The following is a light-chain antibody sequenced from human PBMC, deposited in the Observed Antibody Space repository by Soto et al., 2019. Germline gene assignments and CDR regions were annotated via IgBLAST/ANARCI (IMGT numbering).Light chain of an antibody. CDR2: GGS. J-gene: IGKJ1*01. CDR3: QQYENWPWT. CDR1: ESVSTN. V-gene: IGKV3-15*01. Sequence: EIVMTQSPATLSVSPGERATLSCRASESVSTNLAWYQQRPGQAPRLLIYGGSTRATGVPARFSGSGSGTEFTLTISSLQSEDAAVYYCQQYENWPWTFGQGTKVDIK.